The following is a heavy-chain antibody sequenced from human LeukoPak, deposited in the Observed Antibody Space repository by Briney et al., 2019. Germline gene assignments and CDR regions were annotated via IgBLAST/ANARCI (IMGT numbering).Heavy chain of an antibody. J-gene: IGHJ6*02. CDR3: ARIYCSSTSCYTYYYYGMDV. CDR2: IDTNTGNP. V-gene: IGHV7-4-1*02. Sequence: GASVKVSCKASGYTFTSYGISWVRQAPGQGLEWMGWIDTNTGNPTYAQGFTGRFVFSLDTSVSTAYLQISSLKAEDTAVYYCARIYCSSTSCYTYYYYGMDVWGQGTTVTVSS. D-gene: IGHD2-2*02. CDR1: GYTFTSYG.